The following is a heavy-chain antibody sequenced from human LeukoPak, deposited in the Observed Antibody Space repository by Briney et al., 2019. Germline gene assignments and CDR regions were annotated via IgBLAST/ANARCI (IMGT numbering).Heavy chain of an antibody. D-gene: IGHD3-22*01. CDR1: GGSISSSSYY. CDR3: ATGSELYYLDISGYYFDY. CDR2: IYHSGSA. V-gene: IGHV4-39*01. Sequence: KPSETLSLTCTVSGGSISSSSYYWGWIRQPPGKGLEWIGSIYHSGSANYNPSLQSRVTVSVDTSKNQFSLRLSSVTAADTAVYSCATGSELYYLDISGYYFDYWGQGPMVTV. J-gene: IGHJ4*02.